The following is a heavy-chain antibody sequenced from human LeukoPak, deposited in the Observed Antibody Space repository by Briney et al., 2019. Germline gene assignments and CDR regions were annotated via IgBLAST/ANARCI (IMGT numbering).Heavy chain of an antibody. CDR1: GYTFSDFY. Sequence: ASVKVSCKASGYTFSDFYIHWVRQAPGQGVEWMGWINPKSGGTKYAQKFQGRVTMTRDTSISIVYMDLTTLRSDDTAVYYCARVALMGNFRMDVWGKGTTVTVSS. V-gene: IGHV1-2*02. CDR2: INPKSGGT. CDR3: ARVALMGNFRMDV. J-gene: IGHJ6*03. D-gene: IGHD2-8*01.